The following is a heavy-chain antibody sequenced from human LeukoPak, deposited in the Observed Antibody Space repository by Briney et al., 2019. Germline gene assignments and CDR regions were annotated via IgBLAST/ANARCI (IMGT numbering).Heavy chain of an antibody. J-gene: IGHJ4*02. Sequence: PSETLSLTCTVSGYSISSGYYWGWIRQPPGKGLEWIGSIYHSGSTYYNPSLKSRVTISVDTSKNQFSLKLSSVTAADTAVYYCASRGYSDYYDYWGQGTLVTVSS. CDR2: IYHSGST. D-gene: IGHD5-12*01. V-gene: IGHV4-38-2*02. CDR3: ASRGYSDYYDY. CDR1: GYSISSGYY.